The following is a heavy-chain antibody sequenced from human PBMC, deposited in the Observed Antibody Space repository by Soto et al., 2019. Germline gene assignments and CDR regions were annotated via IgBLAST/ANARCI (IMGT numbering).Heavy chain of an antibody. D-gene: IGHD5-18*01. CDR3: ARERGGYGIFDH. V-gene: IGHV4-30-2*01. J-gene: IGHJ4*02. CDR2: IYPSGMP. CDR1: GGSISNAAYS. Sequence: PSETLSLTCTVSGGSISNAAYSWSWIRQPPGKGLEWIGYIYPSGMPFYNPSLRGRVTISIDRSNDQFSLNLKSVTAADTAVYYCARERGGYGIFDHWGQGTLVTVSS.